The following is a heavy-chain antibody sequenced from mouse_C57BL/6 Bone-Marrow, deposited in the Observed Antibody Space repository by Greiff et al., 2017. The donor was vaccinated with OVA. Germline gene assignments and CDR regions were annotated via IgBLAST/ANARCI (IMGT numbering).Heavy chain of an antibody. J-gene: IGHJ3*01. Sequence: VQLQQSGAELAKPGASVKLSCKASGYTFTSYWMNWVKQRPGQGLEWIGYINPSSGYTKYNQKFKDKAKLTADKSSSTAYMQLSSLTYEDSAVYYCARRRWLLSFAYWCQGTRVTVSA. D-gene: IGHD2-3*01. V-gene: IGHV1-7*01. CDR3: ARRRWLLSFAY. CDR2: INPSSGYT. CDR1: GYTFTSYW.